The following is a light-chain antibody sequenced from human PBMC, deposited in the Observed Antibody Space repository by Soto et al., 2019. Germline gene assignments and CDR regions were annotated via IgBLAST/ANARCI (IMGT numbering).Light chain of an antibody. CDR1: SGSIASNY. CDR3: QSYDSSKGV. V-gene: IGLV6-57*03. CDR2: EDN. J-gene: IGLJ2*01. Sequence: NIMLTQPHSVSESPGKTVTISCTRSSGSIASNYVQWYQQRPGSAPTTVIYEDNQRPSGVPDRFSGSIDSSSNSASLTISGLKTEDEADYYSQSYDSSKGVFGGGTQLTVL.